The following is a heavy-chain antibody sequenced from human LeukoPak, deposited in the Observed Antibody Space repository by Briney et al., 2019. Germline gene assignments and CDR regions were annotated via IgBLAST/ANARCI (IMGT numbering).Heavy chain of an antibody. CDR1: GGTFSSYA. Sequence: ASVKVSCKASGGTFSSYAISWVRQAPGQGLEWMGGIIPIFGTANYAQKFQGRVTVTTDESTSTAYMELSSLRSEDTAVYYCAAGIAADYYYYMDVWGKGTTVTVSS. V-gene: IGHV1-69*05. CDR2: IIPIFGTA. J-gene: IGHJ6*03. CDR3: AAGIAADYYYYMDV. D-gene: IGHD6-13*01.